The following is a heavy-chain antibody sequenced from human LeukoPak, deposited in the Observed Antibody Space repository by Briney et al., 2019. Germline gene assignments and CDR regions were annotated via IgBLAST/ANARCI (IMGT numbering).Heavy chain of an antibody. Sequence: GGSLRLSCVDSGFTFTNAWMSWVRQAPGEGLEWVAAIRASGIATSYADSVRGRFTISRDNSNSTTYLQMTSLRADDTAVLYCAKDLSLRDFWSGYFDYWGQGTPVTVSS. CDR2: IRASGIAT. V-gene: IGHV3-23*01. J-gene: IGHJ4*02. CDR3: AKDLSLRDFWSGYFDY. D-gene: IGHD3-3*01. CDR1: GFTFTNAW.